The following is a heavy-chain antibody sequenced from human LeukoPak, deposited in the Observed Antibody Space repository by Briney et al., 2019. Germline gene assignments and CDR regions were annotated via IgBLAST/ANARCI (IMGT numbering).Heavy chain of an antibody. J-gene: IGHJ6*03. V-gene: IGHV4-34*01. CDR3: ARWGYCSGTSCYLYYYYMDV. CDR1: GGSFSGYY. Sequence: SETLSLTCAVYGGSFSGYYWSWIRQPPGKGLEWIGEINHSGSTNYNPSLKSRVAISVDTSKNQFSLKLSSVTAADTAVYYCARWGYCSGTSCYLYYYYMDVWGKGTTVTISS. D-gene: IGHD2-2*01. CDR2: INHSGST.